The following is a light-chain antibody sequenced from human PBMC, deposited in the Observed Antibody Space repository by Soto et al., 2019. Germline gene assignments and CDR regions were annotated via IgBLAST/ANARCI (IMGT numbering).Light chain of an antibody. V-gene: IGKV3-20*01. J-gene: IGKJ1*01. CDR2: GAS. CDR3: QQYDSSPWT. Sequence: EIVLTQSPGTLSLSPGERATLSCRASQSVSSSFLAWYQQKPGQAPRLLIYGASNRATDIPDRFGGSGSGTDFTLTISRLEPEDFAVYYCQQYDSSPWTFGQGTKVEIE. CDR1: QSVSSSF.